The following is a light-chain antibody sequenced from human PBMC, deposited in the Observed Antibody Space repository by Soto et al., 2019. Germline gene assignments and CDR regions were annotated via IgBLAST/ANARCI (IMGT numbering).Light chain of an antibody. V-gene: IGKV1-5*03. CDR2: KAS. Sequence: DIQMTQSPSTLSASVGDRVTITCRASQSITDWLAWYQQKPGKAPKFLIYKASNLEGGVPSRFSGSGSGTEFTFTIISVQTDDFATYYCQYWDDHSWTFGQGTKVEIK. J-gene: IGKJ1*01. CDR1: QSITDW. CDR3: QYWDDHSWT.